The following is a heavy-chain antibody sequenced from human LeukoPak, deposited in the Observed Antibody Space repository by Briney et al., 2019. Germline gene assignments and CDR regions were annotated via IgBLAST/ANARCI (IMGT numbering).Heavy chain of an antibody. CDR3: ARLTAGVYGMDV. J-gene: IGHJ6*02. V-gene: IGHV4-59*08. CDR1: GGSISSYY. D-gene: IGHD2-8*01. CDR2: IYYSGST. Sequence: SETLSLTCTVSGGSISSYYWSWIRQPPGKGLEWIGYIYYSGSTNYSPSLKSRVTISVDTPKNQFSLKLSSVTAADTAVYYCARLTAGVYGMDVWGQGTTVTVSS.